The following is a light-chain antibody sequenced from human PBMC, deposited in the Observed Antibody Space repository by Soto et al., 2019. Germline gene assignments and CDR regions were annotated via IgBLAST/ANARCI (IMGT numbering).Light chain of an antibody. V-gene: IGLV3-25*03. CDR1: ALLKQY. Sequence: SYELTQPPSVSVSPGQTARITCSGDALLKQYAYWYQQKSGQAPVLVIYKDSERPSGIPERFSGSSSGTTVTLTISGVQAEDEADYYCQSADSSGTYVFGTGTKVTVL. CDR3: QSADSSGTYV. J-gene: IGLJ1*01. CDR2: KDS.